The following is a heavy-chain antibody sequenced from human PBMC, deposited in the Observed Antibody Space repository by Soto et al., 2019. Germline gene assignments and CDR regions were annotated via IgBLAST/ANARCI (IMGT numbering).Heavy chain of an antibody. Sequence: QVQLVQSGAEVKKPGSSVKVSCKASGGTFSSYAISWVRQAPGQGLEWMGGIIPISETTNYAQKFQGRVTTTADESKSTAYMELSSLRSEDTAVYYCATSQGSSTSLEIYYYYYYGMDVWGQGTTDTVSS. D-gene: IGHD2-2*01. V-gene: IGHV1-69*01. CDR3: ATSQGSSTSLEIYYYYYYGMDV. CDR1: GGTFSSYA. CDR2: IIPISETT. J-gene: IGHJ6*02.